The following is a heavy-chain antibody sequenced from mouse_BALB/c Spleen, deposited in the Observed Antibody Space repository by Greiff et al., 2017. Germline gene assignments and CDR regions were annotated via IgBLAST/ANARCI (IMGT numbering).Heavy chain of an antibody. D-gene: IGHD2-10*02. J-gene: IGHJ4*01. CDR2: ISDGGSYT. CDR3: ARVPYGNYGAMDY. Sequence: EVNLVESGGGLVKPGGSLKLSCAASGFTFSDYYMYWVRQTPEKRLEWVATISDGGSYTYYPDSVKGRFTISRDNAKNNLYLQMSSLKSEDTAMYYCARVPYGNYGAMDYWGQGTSVTVSS. CDR1: GFTFSDYY. V-gene: IGHV5-4*02.